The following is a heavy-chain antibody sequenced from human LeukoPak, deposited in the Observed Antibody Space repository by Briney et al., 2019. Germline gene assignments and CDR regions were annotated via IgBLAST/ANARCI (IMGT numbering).Heavy chain of an antibody. CDR1: GYTFTSYD. V-gene: IGHV1-18*01. CDR3: ARDARTGISAFDY. D-gene: IGHD3-10*01. CDR2: ISTYNGNI. Sequence: PGASVKVSCKASGYTFTSYDINWVRQAPGQGLEWMGWISTYNGNINYAQKFQGRVTMTTDTSTNIAYMELRSLRSDDTAVYYCARDARTGISAFDYWGQGTLVTVSS. J-gene: IGHJ4*02.